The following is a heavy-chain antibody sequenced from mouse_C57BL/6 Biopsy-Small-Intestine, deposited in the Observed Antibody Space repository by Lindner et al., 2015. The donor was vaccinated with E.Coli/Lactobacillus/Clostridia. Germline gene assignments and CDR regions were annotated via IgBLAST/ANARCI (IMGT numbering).Heavy chain of an antibody. CDR2: INPNNGGT. CDR3: ARNSNYRGYYYVMDY. J-gene: IGHJ4*01. D-gene: IGHD2-5*01. CDR1: GYTFTDYN. V-gene: IGHV1-18*01. Sequence: VQLQESGPELVKPGASVKIPCKAPGYTFTDYNMDWVKQSHGKSLEWIGDINPNNGGTIYNQKFKGKATLTVDKSSSTAYMELRSLTSEDTAVYYCARNSNYRGYYYVMDYWGQGTSVTVSS.